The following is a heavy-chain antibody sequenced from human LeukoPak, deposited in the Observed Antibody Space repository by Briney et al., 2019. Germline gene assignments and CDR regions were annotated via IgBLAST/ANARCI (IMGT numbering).Heavy chain of an antibody. V-gene: IGHV3-7*02. CDR1: GVSFDGHW. D-gene: IGHD1-20*01. CDR2: IKFYGSEK. J-gene: IGHJ4*02. CDR3: AYRNNLQY. Sequence: TGGSLRLSCAASGVSFDGHWGNWVRQTPGKGLEWVANIKFYGSEKYYVDSVKGRFTISRDNAKNSLHLQMNDLRAEDTAIYYCAYRNNLQYWGRGILVTVSS.